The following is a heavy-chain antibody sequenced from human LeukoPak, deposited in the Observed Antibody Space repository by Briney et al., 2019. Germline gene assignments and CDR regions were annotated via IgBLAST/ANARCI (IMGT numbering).Heavy chain of an antibody. Sequence: GGSLLLSCVASGFTFNKHHMNWVRQAPGKGLEWVSSISSSSVYTHYADSVKGRFTISRDNGKNSLYLQMHSLRAEDTALYYCARDALRDDAFDIWGQGTLVTVSS. CDR1: GFTFNKHH. J-gene: IGHJ3*02. V-gene: IGHV3-21*04. CDR2: ISSSSVYT. CDR3: ARDALRDDAFDI.